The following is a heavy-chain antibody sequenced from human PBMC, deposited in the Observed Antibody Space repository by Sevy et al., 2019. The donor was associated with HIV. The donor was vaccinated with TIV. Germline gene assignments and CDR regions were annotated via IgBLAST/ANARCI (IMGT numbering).Heavy chain of an antibody. D-gene: IGHD4-17*01. V-gene: IGHV3-73*01. CDR2: IRSKANSYAT. CDR3: TRHLDYGDYAGYYYYGMDV. CDR1: GLTFSGSA. Sequence: GGSLRLSCAASGLTFSGSAMHWVRQASGKGLEWVGGIRSKANSYATAYAASVKGRFTISRDDSKNTAYLQMNSLKTEDTAVYYCTRHLDYGDYAGYYYYGMDVWGQWTTVTVSS. J-gene: IGHJ6*02.